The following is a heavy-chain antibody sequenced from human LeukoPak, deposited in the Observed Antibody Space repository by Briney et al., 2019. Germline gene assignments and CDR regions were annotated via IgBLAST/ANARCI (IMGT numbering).Heavy chain of an antibody. V-gene: IGHV3-53*01. CDR2: IYSGGST. D-gene: IGHD1-26*01. CDR3: ASGEGSYFLDY. CDR1: GFTVSSNY. J-gene: IGHJ4*02. Sequence: GGSLRLSCAASGFTVSSNYMSWVRQAPGKGLEWVSVIYSGGSTYYADSVKGRFTISRDNSKNTLYLQMNSLRAEDTAVYHCASGEGSYFLDYWGQGTLVTVSS.